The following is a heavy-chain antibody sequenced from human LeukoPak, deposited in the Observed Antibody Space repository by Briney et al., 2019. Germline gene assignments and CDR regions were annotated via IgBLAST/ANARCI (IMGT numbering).Heavy chain of an antibody. CDR1: GGSISSGSYY. CDR2: TYTSGGT. Sequence: PSETLSLTCTVSGGSISSGSYYWSWIRQPAGKGLEWIGRTYTSGGTNYNPSLKTRVTISVDTSQNKFSLELRSVNAADTALSYCTRETRGGVWGERTLVTVSS. D-gene: IGHD3-3*01. J-gene: IGHJ4*02. CDR3: TRETRGGV. V-gene: IGHV4-61*02.